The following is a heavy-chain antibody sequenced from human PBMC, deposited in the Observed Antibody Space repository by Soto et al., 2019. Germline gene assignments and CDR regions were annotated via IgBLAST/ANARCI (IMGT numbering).Heavy chain of an antibody. J-gene: IGHJ4*02. Sequence: GWSXRLSGSASVFPFITNCMDGFGHAPGKGLVCVSRINSDGSITSYADSVKGQFTISRYNAKNTLYLQMNSLGAEDTAVYYSARGRSSCYVRFDYWGQGILVTVS. V-gene: IGHV3-74*01. CDR2: INSDGSIT. D-gene: IGHD6-13*01. CDR1: VFPFITNC. CDR3: ARGRSSCYVRFDY.